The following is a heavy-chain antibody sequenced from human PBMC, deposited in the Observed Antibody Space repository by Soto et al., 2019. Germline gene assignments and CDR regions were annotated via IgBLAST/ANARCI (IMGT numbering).Heavy chain of an antibody. CDR3: ARFLWSDTSLYYFDY. J-gene: IGHJ4*02. D-gene: IGHD3-3*01. V-gene: IGHV2-5*02. Sequence: QITLKESGPTLVKPTQTLTLTCTFSGFSLTGSGVGVGWIRQPPGKALEWLALIYCDDDKRYSPSLKSRLTITKDTPKNQVALTVTNIDPVDTATYYCARFLWSDTSLYYFDYWGQGTLVTVSS. CDR2: IYCDDDK. CDR1: GFSLTGSGVG.